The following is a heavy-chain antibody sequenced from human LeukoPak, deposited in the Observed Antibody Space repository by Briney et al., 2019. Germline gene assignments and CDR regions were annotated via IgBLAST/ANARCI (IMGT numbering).Heavy chain of an antibody. Sequence: PSETLSLTCAVYGGSFSGYYWSWIRQPPGKGLEWIGEINHSGSTNYNPSLKSRVTISVDTSKNQFSLKLSSVTAADTAVYYCARQRTYYYGSGSYRPSKYYFDYWGQGTLVTVSS. J-gene: IGHJ4*02. CDR3: ARQRTYYYGSGSYRPSKYYFDY. CDR2: INHSGST. V-gene: IGHV4-34*01. D-gene: IGHD3-10*01. CDR1: GGSFSGYY.